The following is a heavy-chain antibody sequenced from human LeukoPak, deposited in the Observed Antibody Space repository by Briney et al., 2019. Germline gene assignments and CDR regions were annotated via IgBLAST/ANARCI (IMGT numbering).Heavy chain of an antibody. CDR1: GFTFSSYA. J-gene: IGHJ4*02. Sequence: GGSLRLSCAATGFTFSSYAMSWVRQAPGKGLEWVPGVSGSGGSTYYADSVKGRFTISRDNSKNTLYLQMNSLRAEDTAVYYCAKDLDIVATITGNWGQGTLVTVSS. CDR2: VSGSGGST. V-gene: IGHV3-23*01. D-gene: IGHD5-12*01. CDR3: AKDLDIVATITGN.